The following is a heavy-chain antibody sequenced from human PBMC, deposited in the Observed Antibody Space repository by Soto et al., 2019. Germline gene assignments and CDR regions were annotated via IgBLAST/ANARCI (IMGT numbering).Heavy chain of an antibody. CDR1: GYTFSGYG. Sequence: GASVKVSCKASGYTFSGYGITWVLRSPVQGLEWMGCISISSGNTHFEESLQGRVTMTSDKTSTAYMELWRLRSDDSAMYYCARSYNYGSYWYFDLWGRGTLVTVSS. D-gene: IGHD3-10*01. J-gene: IGHJ2*01. CDR3: ARSYNYGSYWYFDL. CDR2: ISISSGNT. V-gene: IGHV1-18*04.